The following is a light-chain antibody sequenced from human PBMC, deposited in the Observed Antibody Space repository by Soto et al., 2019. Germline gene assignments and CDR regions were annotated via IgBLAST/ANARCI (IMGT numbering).Light chain of an antibody. CDR2: DAS. Sequence: ESVLTQSPATLSLSPGERATLSCRASQNLASYLAWYQQKPGQAPRLLIYDASNRATGIPDRFSGSGFGTDFTLTISSLDPDDFAVYYCQQRTNWLTFGGGTKVDI. V-gene: IGKV3-11*01. J-gene: IGKJ4*01. CDR1: QNLASY. CDR3: QQRTNWLT.